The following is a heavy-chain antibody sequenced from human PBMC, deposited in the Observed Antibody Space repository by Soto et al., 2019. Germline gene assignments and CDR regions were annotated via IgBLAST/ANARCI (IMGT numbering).Heavy chain of an antibody. Sequence: EVHLLESGGGLVQPGGSLRLPCAASGFTFSSFAMSWVRQTPGKGLEWVLGINERGDATYYADSVRGRFTISRDNSKNTLYLQMDSLRAEDTAVYYYAKESAATGIPFFDYWGQGTLVTVSS. CDR3: AKESAATGIPFFDY. CDR1: GFTFSSFA. V-gene: IGHV3-23*01. CDR2: INERGDAT. J-gene: IGHJ4*02. D-gene: IGHD6-13*01.